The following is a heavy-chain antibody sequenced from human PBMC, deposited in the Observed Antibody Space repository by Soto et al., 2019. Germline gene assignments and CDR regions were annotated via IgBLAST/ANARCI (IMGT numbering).Heavy chain of an antibody. CDR2: ITTYNGNT. CDR3: ATFLPLRPLGY. J-gene: IGHJ4*02. D-gene: IGHD2-2*01. V-gene: IGHV1-18*01. CDR1: GYTFTNYG. Sequence: ASVKVSCRNSGYTFTNYGIRWVRQAPGQGLEFMGWITTYNGNTNYAQKLQDRVTMAKDTSTSTAYMGLGSLRSDDTAMYSCATFLPLRPLGYWGQGTLVTVSS.